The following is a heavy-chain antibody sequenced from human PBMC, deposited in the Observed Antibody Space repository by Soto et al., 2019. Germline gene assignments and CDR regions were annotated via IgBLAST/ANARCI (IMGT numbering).Heavy chain of an antibody. J-gene: IGHJ5*02. Sequence: QVQLQESDPGLVRPSGTLSLTCTVSGGSISSTNWWSWVRQPPGKGLEWIGEIYHSGSTNYNPSLRSRVTMSVDKSKNQFSLRLSSVTAADTAVYYCARDGAAALFRPPLTSWGQGTLVTVSS. CDR1: GGSISSTNW. CDR2: IYHSGST. V-gene: IGHV4-4*02. D-gene: IGHD6-13*01. CDR3: ARDGAAALFRPPLTS.